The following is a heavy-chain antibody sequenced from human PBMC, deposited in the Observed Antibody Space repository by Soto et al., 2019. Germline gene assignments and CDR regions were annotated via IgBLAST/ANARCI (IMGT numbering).Heavy chain of an antibody. CDR2: IIPIFGTA. J-gene: IGHJ2*01. CDR3: ARDSWGIAAAGNYWYFDL. CDR1: GGTFSSYA. V-gene: IGHV1-69*12. D-gene: IGHD6-13*01. Sequence: QVQLVQSGAEVKKPGSSVKVSCKASGGTFSSYAISWVRQAPGQGLEWMGGIIPIFGTANYAQKFQGRVTITADESTSTAYMELSSLRSEDTAVYYCARDSWGIAAAGNYWYFDLWGRGTLVTVSS.